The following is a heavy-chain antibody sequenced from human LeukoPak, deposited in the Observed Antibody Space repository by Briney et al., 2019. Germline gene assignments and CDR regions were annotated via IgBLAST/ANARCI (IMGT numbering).Heavy chain of an antibody. V-gene: IGHV1-2*02. CDR3: ARVRLADERAWAY. CDR1: GYTFSDFY. J-gene: IGHJ4*02. Sequence: ASVTVSCKASGYTFSDFYIHWVRQAPGQGLEYVGWITPKSGDTYSPQRFQGRVTMTRDASVSTAYMELSSLRSDDTAVYFCARVRLADERAWAYWGQGTLVTVSS. D-gene: IGHD3-3*02. CDR2: ITPKSGDT.